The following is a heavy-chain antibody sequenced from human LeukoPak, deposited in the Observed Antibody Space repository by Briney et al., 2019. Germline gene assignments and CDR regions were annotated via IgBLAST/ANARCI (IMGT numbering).Heavy chain of an antibody. CDR3: AREGDRSSGWYTGYYYYYYMDV. D-gene: IGHD6-13*01. CDR1: GFTFSSYA. J-gene: IGHJ6*03. V-gene: IGHV3-7*01. Sequence: GGSLRLSCAASGFTFSSYAMSWVRQAPGKGLEWVANIKQDGSEKYYVDSVKGRFTISRDNAKNSLYLQMNSLRAEDTAVYYCAREGDRSSGWYTGYYYYYYMDVWGKGTTVTVSS. CDR2: IKQDGSEK.